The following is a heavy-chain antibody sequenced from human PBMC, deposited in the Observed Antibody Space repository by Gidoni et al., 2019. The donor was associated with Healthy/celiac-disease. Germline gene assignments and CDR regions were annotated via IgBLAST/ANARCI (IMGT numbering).Heavy chain of an antibody. CDR2: IYYSGST. CDR3: ARLGVEYYYDSSGYSAYFDY. D-gene: IGHD3-22*01. V-gene: IGHV4-59*08. Sequence: QVQLQESAPVLVKPSETLSLTCTVSGGSISSYYWRWIRQPPGKGLEWIGYIYYSGSTNYNPAIKSRVTISVDTSKNQFSLKLSSVTAADTAVYYCARLGVEYYYDSSGYSAYFDYWGQGTLVTVSS. J-gene: IGHJ4*02. CDR1: GGSISSYY.